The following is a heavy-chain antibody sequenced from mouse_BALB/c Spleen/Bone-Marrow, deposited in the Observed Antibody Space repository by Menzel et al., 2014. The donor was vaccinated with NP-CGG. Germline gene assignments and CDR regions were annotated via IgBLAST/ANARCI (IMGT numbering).Heavy chain of an antibody. Sequence: VKLVESGPGLVAPSQSLSITCTASGFSLTSYGVHWVRPPPGKGLEWLVVIWSDGSTTYYSSLKSRLNIRKDNSKSQVFLKVNSLQTDDTAMYYCARTGTYYAMDYWGQGTSVTVSS. V-gene: IGHV2-6*02. CDR2: IWSDGST. D-gene: IGHD4-1*01. J-gene: IGHJ4*01. CDR1: GFSLTSYG. CDR3: ARTGTYYAMDY.